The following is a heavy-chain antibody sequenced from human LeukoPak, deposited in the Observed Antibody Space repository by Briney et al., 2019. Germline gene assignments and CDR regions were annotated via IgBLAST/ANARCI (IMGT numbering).Heavy chain of an antibody. D-gene: IGHD1-26*01. CDR3: GKQSLWEWFEP. Sequence: SETLSLTCTVSGGSISSSSYYWGWIRQPPGKGLEWIGSIYYSGSTYYNPSLKSRVTISVDTSKNQFSLKLSSVTAAGTAVYFCGKQSLWEWFEPWGQGTLVTVSS. CDR1: GGSISSSSYY. CDR2: IYYSGST. V-gene: IGHV4-39*01. J-gene: IGHJ5*02.